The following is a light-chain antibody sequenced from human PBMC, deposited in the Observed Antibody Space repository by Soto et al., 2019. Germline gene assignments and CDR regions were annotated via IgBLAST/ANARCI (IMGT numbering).Light chain of an antibody. V-gene: IGKV1-39*01. CDR2: AAS. CDR3: QQGYTSPRT. J-gene: IGKJ1*01. CDR1: QSISGY. Sequence: DIQMTQSPSSLSASVGDRVTITCRASQSISGYLNWYQQQPGKAPKLLIYAASSLRSGVPSRFSGSVSGTEFTLTISSLQPDDFATYYCQQGYTSPRTFGQGTKVDIK.